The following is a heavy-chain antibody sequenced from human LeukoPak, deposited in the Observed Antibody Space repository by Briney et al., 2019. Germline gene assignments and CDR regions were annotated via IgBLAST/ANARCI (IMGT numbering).Heavy chain of an antibody. CDR3: ARSYSGYDLYYYGLDV. CDR2: IYPGDSDT. CDR1: GYNFTSYW. D-gene: IGHD5-12*01. J-gene: IGHJ6*02. Sequence: GESLKISCKGSGYNFTSYWIAWVRQMPGRGLEWMGIIYPGDSDTRYSPSFQGQVIISADKSISTAYLQWSSLKASDTAMYYCARSYSGYDLYYYGLDVWGQGTTVTVSS. V-gene: IGHV5-51*01.